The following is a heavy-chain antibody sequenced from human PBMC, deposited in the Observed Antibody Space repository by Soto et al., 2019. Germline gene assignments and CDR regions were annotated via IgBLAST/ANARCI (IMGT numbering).Heavy chain of an antibody. V-gene: IGHV3-49*03. Sequence: EVQLVESGGGLLQPGRSLRLSCATSGFTFDDDAMSWFRQAPGKGLELVGFIRSKSNGGTTEYAASVKGRFTIARDESRNIAYLQMNSLKTEDTAVYYCAMDTSGYNYYFDHWGQGTLVIVSS. CDR1: GFTFDDDA. CDR2: IRSKSNGGTT. J-gene: IGHJ4*02. CDR3: AMDTSGYNYYFDH. D-gene: IGHD3-22*01.